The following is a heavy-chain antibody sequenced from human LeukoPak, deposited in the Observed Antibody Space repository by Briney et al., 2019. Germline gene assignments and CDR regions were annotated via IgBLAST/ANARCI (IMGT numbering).Heavy chain of an antibody. CDR3: ARDGYSIGPGAD. V-gene: IGHV3-7*04. D-gene: IGHD3-22*01. J-gene: IGHJ4*02. CDR2: INQDGSEK. CDR1: GFTFSKYW. Sequence: TGGSLRLSCAASGFTFSKYWMCWVRQIPGKGLEWVANINQDGSEKYYVDSVKGRFTISRDNAKNSLYLQMNSLRAEDTAVYYCARDGYSIGPGADWGQGTLVTVSS.